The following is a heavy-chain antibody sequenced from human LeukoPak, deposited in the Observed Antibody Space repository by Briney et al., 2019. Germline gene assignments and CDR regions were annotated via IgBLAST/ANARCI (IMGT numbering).Heavy chain of an antibody. CDR2: ISSSSSYI. CDR1: GFTFSSYS. V-gene: IGHV3-21*01. J-gene: IGHJ4*02. Sequence: GGSLRLSRAASGFTFSSYSMNWVRQAPGKGLEWVSSISSSSSYIYYADSVKGRFTISRDNAKNSLYLQMNSLRAEDTAVYYCARAGGSIAAHIDYWGQGTLVTVSS. CDR3: ARAGGSIAAHIDY. D-gene: IGHD6-6*01.